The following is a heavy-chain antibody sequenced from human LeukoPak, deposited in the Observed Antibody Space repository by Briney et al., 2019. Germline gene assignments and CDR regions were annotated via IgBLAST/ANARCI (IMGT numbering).Heavy chain of an antibody. J-gene: IGHJ4*02. CDR3: ARQRTSGYSYGYGY. Sequence: SETLSLTCTVSGGSISSSSYYWGWIHQPPGKGLEWIGSIYYSGSTYYNPSLKSRVTISVDTSKNQFSLKLSSVTAADTAVYYCARQRTSGYSYGYGYWGQGTLVTVSS. D-gene: IGHD5-18*01. CDR2: IYYSGST. V-gene: IGHV4-39*01. CDR1: GGSISSSSYY.